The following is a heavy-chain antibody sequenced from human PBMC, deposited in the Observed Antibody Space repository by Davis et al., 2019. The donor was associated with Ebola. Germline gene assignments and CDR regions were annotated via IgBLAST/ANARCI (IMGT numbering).Heavy chain of an antibody. CDR2: INSDGSSV. V-gene: IGHV3-74*03. D-gene: IGHD1-26*01. Sequence: HTGGSLRLSCAASGFSFSAYWMQWVRHAPGKGLVWVSRINSDGSSVEYADSVKGRFTISRDNAKDTLYLQMNSLRAEDTAVYYCVSDWEYYFDYWGQGTLVTVSS. J-gene: IGHJ4*02. CDR3: VSDWEYYFDY. CDR1: GFSFSAYW.